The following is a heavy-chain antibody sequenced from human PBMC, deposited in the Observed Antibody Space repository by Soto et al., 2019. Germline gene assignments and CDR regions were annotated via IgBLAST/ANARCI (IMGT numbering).Heavy chain of an antibody. CDR1: GYSLSRINC. CDR3: ARREIQGPIDY. Sequence: SETLSLTCAVSGYSLSRINCWGWIRQPPGKGLEWIGYIYYSGTTYYTPSLKSRVTMSVDTSKNQFSLKLTSVTAVDTAVYYCARREIQGPIDYWGQG. J-gene: IGHJ4*02. V-gene: IGHV4-28*01. D-gene: IGHD1-26*01. CDR2: IYYSGTT.